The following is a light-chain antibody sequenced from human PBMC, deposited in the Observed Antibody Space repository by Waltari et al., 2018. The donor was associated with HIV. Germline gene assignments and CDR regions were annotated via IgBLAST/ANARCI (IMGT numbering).Light chain of an antibody. Sequence: QSVLTQPPSVSGAPGQRVIIPCTGGPSTIGPREDVPGYQQLPGAVPKVLIYGNTNRPSGVPDRFSGSKSGASASLAIAGLQTDDEADYYCQSYDNSLNAVVFGGGTRLTVL. CDR2: GNT. V-gene: IGLV1-40*01. CDR3: QSYDNSLNAVV. CDR1: PSTIGPRED. J-gene: IGLJ2*01.